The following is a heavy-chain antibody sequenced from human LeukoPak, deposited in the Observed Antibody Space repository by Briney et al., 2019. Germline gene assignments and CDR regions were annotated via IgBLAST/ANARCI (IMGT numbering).Heavy chain of an antibody. V-gene: IGHV1-2*06. J-gene: IGHJ2*01. CDR2: INPNSGGT. Sequence: ASVKVSCTASGYTFTVYYIYWVRQAPGQGLEWMGRINPNSGGTDYAQKFKGRVTMTADTSITTAYMELSSLRSDDTAVYYCARGWSKLKLPHWYFDLWGRGTLVTVSS. CDR3: ARGWSKLKLPHWYFDL. CDR1: GYTFTVYY. D-gene: IGHD1-7*01.